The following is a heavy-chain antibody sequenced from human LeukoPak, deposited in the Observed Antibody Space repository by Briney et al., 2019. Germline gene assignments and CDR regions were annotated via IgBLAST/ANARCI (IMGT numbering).Heavy chain of an antibody. CDR1: GFTFSSYA. Sequence: PGGSLRLSCAASGFTFSSYAMHWVRQAPGKGLEWVAVISYDGSNKYYADSVKGRFTISRDNSKNTLYLQMNSLRAEDTAVYYCARDSYDSSGYYEYWGQGTLVTVSS. CDR2: ISYDGSNK. CDR3: ARDSYDSSGYYEY. D-gene: IGHD3-22*01. J-gene: IGHJ4*02. V-gene: IGHV3-30-3*01.